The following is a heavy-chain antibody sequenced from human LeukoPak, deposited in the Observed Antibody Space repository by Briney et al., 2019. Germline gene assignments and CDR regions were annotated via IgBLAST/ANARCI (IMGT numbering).Heavy chain of an antibody. CDR1: GYTLTELS. CDR3: ASGGGYNFSYGY. D-gene: IGHD5-24*01. V-gene: IGHV1-24*01. Sequence: ASVKVSCKVSGYTLTELSMHWVRQAPGKGLEWMGGFDPEDGETIYAQKFQGRVTITADESTSTAYMELSSLRSEDTAVYYCASGGGYNFSYGYWGQGTLVTVSS. J-gene: IGHJ4*02. CDR2: FDPEDGET.